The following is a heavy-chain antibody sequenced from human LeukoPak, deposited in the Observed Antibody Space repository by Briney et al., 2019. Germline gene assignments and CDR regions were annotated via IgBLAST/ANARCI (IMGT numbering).Heavy chain of an antibody. CDR1: GFTFSHYG. D-gene: IGHD3-16*01. CDR3: TKGVLGGTQSVSAGLDY. CDR2: MSYDGSNK. V-gene: IGHV3-30*18. Sequence: PGRSLRLSCAASGFTFSHYGMHWVRQAPGKGLEWVAVMSYDGSNKYYADSVKGRFTISRDNSKNTLYLQMNSLRAEDTAVYYCTKGVLGGTQSVSAGLDYWGQGTLVTVSS. J-gene: IGHJ4*02.